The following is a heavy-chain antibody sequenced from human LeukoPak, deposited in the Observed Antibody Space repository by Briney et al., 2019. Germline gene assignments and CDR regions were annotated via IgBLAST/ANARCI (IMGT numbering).Heavy chain of an antibody. V-gene: IGHV3-30-3*01. D-gene: IGHD3-22*01. CDR1: GFTFSSYA. CDR2: ISYDGSNK. J-gene: IGHJ4*02. Sequence: GGSLRLSCAASGFTFSSYAMSWARQAPGKGLEWVAVISYDGSNKYYADSVKGRFTISRDNSKNTLYLQMNSLRAEDTAVYYCARVLNYYDSSGYYFSYWGQGTLVTVSS. CDR3: ARVLNYYDSSGYYFSY.